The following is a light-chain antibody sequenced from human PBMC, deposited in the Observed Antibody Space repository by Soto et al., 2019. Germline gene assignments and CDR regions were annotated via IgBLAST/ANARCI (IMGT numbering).Light chain of an antibody. V-gene: IGKV3-11*01. CDR1: QSVSSY. Sequence: EVVLTQSPATLSLSPGARVTLSCRASQSVSSYLAWYQQKPDQAPRLPIYDAANRATGIPARFSGSGSGTEFTLTISSLAPEDFLVYYCQQRSNWPPLTFGGGTKVEIK. J-gene: IGKJ4*01. CDR2: DAA. CDR3: QQRSNWPPLT.